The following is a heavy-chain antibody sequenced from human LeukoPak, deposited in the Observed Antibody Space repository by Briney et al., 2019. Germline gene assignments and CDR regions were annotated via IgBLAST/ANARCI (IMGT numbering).Heavy chain of an antibody. D-gene: IGHD6-19*01. V-gene: IGHV4-59*08. J-gene: IGHJ4*02. CDR1: GGSISSYY. CDR2: IYYSGST. CDR3: ARRSYSSGPLGY. Sequence: PSETLSLTCTVSGGSISSYYWSWIRQPPGKGLEWIGYIYYSGSTNYNPSLKSRVTISVDTSKNQFSLKLSSVTAADTAVYYCARRSYSSGPLGYWGQGTLVTVSS.